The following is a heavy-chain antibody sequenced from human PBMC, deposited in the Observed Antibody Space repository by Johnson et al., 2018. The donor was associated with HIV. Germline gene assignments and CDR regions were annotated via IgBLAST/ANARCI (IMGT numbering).Heavy chain of an antibody. D-gene: IGHD3-16*01. CDR2: IKSKTDGGTT. CDR1: GFTFSNAW. V-gene: IGHV3-15*01. J-gene: IGHJ3*02. CDR3: TSYPPDAFDI. Sequence: VQLVESGGGLVKPGWSLRLSCAASGFTFSNAWMSWVRQAPGKGLEWVGRIKSKTDGGTTDYAAPVKGRFTISIDDSKNTLYLQMNSLKTEDTAVYYCTSYPPDAFDIWGQGTMVTVSS.